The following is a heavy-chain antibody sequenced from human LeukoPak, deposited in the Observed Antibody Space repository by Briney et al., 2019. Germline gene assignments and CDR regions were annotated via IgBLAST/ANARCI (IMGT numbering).Heavy chain of an antibody. CDR3: ARSRITIFGVYDY. V-gene: IGHV3-11*01. J-gene: IGHJ4*02. CDR2: ISSSGSTI. Sequence: PGGSLRLSCAASGFTFSDYYMSWIRQAPGKGLEWVSYISSSGSTIYYADSEKGRFTISRDNAKNSLYLQMNSLRAEDTAVYYCARSRITIFGVYDYWGQGTLVTVSS. CDR1: GFTFSDYY. D-gene: IGHD3-3*01.